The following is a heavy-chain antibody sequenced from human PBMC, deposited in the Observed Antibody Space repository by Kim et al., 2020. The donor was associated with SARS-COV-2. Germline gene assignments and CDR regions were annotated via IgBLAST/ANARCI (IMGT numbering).Heavy chain of an antibody. J-gene: IGHJ5*02. CDR2: ISAYNGNT. CDR1: GYTFTSYG. V-gene: IGHV1-18*04. CDR3: ARQLARGSGVLNWFDP. D-gene: IGHD3-10*01. Sequence: ASVKVSCKASGYTFTSYGISWVRQAPGQGLEWMGWISAYNGNTNYAQKLQGRVTMTTDTSTSTAYMELRSLRSDDTAVYYCARQLARGSGVLNWFDPWGQGTLVTVSS.